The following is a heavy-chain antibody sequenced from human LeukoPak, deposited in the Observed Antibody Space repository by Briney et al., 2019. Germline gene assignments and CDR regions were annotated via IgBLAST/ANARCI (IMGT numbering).Heavy chain of an antibody. J-gene: IGHJ6*02. CDR3: AKDSSGSGYYGMDV. Sequence: PGRSLRLSCAASGFTFDDYAMHWVRQAPGKGLEWVSGISWNSGSIGYADSVKGRFTISRDNAKNSLYLQMNSLRAEDTALYYCAKDSSGSGYYGMDVWGQGTTVTVSS. D-gene: IGHD3-10*01. CDR2: ISWNSGSI. V-gene: IGHV3-9*01. CDR1: GFTFDDYA.